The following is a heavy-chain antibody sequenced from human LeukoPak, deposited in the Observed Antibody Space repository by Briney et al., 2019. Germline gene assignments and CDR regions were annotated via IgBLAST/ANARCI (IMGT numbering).Heavy chain of an antibody. CDR3: ARGGRGYNFDP. CDR1: GASINSGGFY. J-gene: IGHJ5*02. Sequence: SQTLSLTCTVSGASINSGGFYWSWIRQHPGKGLEWIGYVFSSGSTHYNASLKSRVTISVDMSRNLFSLWLTSVTTADTAVYYCARGGRGYNFDPWGQGTLVAVSS. D-gene: IGHD5-18*01. CDR2: VFSSGST. V-gene: IGHV4-31*03.